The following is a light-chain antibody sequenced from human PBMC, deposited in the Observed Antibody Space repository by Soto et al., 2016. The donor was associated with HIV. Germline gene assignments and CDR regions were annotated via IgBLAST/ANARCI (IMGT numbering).Light chain of an antibody. V-gene: IGLV3-25*01. J-gene: IGLJ1*01. CDR2: KDS. CDR1: VLPKQY. Sequence: SYELFQPPSVSVSPGQTARIICSGDVLPKQYSHWYQQKPGQAPVLVIYKDSERPSGIPERFSGSSSGTTVTLTISGVQAEDEADYYCQSADSSGTYVFGTGTKVTVL. CDR3: QSADSSGTYV.